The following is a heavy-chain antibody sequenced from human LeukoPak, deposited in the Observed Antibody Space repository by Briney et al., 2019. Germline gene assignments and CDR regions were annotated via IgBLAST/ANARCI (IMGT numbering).Heavy chain of an antibody. CDR1: GGSISKYH. CDR2: IYYSGST. Sequence: SATLPLTCTVPGGSISKYHWTWIRQPPGKGLEWMGDIYYSGSTDYNPSLESRVTMSVDTSKNQFSLKLISVSAADTAIYYCARHLHTWNGVYYYVHVWGKGTSVSISS. V-gene: IGHV4-59*12. D-gene: IGHD1-20*01. CDR3: ARHLHTWNGVYYYVHV. J-gene: IGHJ6*03.